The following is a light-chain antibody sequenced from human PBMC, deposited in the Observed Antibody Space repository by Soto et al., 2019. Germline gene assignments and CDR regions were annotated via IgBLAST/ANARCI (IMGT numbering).Light chain of an antibody. CDR1: RSNIGSHT. J-gene: IGLJ2*01. CDR3: ASWDDSLNGVI. Sequence: QSVLTQPPSASGTPGQRITISFSGSRSNIGSHTVNWHQQVPVTAPKLLIYSNNERPSGVPDRFSGSKSGTSASLAISGLQSGDEADYYCASWDDSLNGVIFVGGTKLTVL. V-gene: IGLV1-44*01. CDR2: SNN.